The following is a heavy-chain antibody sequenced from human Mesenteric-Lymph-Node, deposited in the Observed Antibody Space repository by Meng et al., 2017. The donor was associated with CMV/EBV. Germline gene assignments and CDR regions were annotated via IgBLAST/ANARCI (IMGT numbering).Heavy chain of an antibody. V-gene: IGHV4-61*01. CDR1: GSSVSSGSSF. CDR2: IYYSGST. Sequence: SETLSLTCTVSGSSVSSGSSFWSWIRQPPGKGLEWIGYIYYSGSTNYNPSLKSRVTISLDTSKNQFSLNLSSVTTADTAVYYCARGKVRGVRFDYWGQGMLVTVSS. D-gene: IGHD3-10*01. CDR3: ARGKVRGVRFDY. J-gene: IGHJ4*02.